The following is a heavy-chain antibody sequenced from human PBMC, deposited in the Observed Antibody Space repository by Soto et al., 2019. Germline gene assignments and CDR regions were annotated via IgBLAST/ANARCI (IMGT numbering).Heavy chain of an antibody. D-gene: IGHD2-15*01. J-gene: IGHJ4*02. CDR3: ARDHGPYGIFDY. Sequence: SETLSLTCTVSGGSISSYYWIWIRQPPGKGLEWIGYIYYSGSTNYNPSLKSRVTISVDTSKNQFSLKLSSVTAADTAVYYCARDHGPYGIFDYWGQGTLVTVSS. CDR2: IYYSGST. CDR1: GGSISSYY. V-gene: IGHV4-59*01.